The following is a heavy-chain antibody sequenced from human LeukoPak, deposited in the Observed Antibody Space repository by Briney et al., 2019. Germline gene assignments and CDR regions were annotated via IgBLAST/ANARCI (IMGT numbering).Heavy chain of an antibody. CDR1: GFTFSNAW. J-gene: IGHJ4*02. CDR3: ARDHPRYFDWLPSD. CDR2: MSGSGGSI. D-gene: IGHD3-9*01. Sequence: GGSLRLSCAASGFTFSNAWMSWVRQAPGKGLEWVSGMSGSGGSIYYADSVRGRFTISRDNHKSTLYLQMNSLRAEDTAVYYCARDHPRYFDWLPSDWGQGALVIVSS. V-gene: IGHV3-23*01.